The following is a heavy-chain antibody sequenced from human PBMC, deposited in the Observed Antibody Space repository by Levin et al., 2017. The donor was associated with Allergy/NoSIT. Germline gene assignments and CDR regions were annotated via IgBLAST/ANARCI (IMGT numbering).Heavy chain of an antibody. Sequence: QTLSLTCTFSGFSLSTSGVGVGWIRQPPGKALEWLALIYWDDDKRYSPSLKSRLTITKDTSKNQVVLTMTNMDPVDTATYYCARDYYGSGSYQTDYWGQGTLVTVSS. CDR2: IYWDDDK. D-gene: IGHD3-10*01. J-gene: IGHJ4*02. V-gene: IGHV2-5*02. CDR3: ARDYYGSGSYQTDY. CDR1: GFSLSTSGVG.